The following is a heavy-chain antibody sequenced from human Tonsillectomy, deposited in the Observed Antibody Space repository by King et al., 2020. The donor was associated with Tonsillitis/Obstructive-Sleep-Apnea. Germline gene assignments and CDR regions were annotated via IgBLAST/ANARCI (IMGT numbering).Heavy chain of an antibody. V-gene: IGHV2-5*02. CDR1: GFSLSRGTVG. J-gene: IGHJ3*01. CDR3: AHLNITYGGVVGVDAFDL. Sequence: FTLKESGPSLVKPTETLTLTCMFSGFSLSRGTVGVGWIRQPPGEALEWLAVIYWDDDKRYRSSLKTRLIIAKDTSKNQVVLTMTNMDPVDTATYYCAHLNITYGGVVGVDAFDLWGQGTMVTVSS. CDR2: IYWDDDK. D-gene: IGHD3-16*02.